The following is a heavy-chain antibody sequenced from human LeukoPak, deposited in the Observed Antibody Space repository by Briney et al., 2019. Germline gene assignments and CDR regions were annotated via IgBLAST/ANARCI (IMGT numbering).Heavy chain of an antibody. V-gene: IGHV3-9*01. CDR1: GFTFDDYA. Sequence: GGSLRLSCAASGFTFDDYAMHWVRQAPGKGLEWVSGISWNSDTFGYADSVKGRFTISRDNAKNSLYLHMYSLRTEDTALYYCAKDMGQQLVREYYGLDVWGHGTTVTVSS. J-gene: IGHJ6*02. D-gene: IGHD6-13*01. CDR3: AKDMGQQLVREYYGLDV. CDR2: ISWNSDTF.